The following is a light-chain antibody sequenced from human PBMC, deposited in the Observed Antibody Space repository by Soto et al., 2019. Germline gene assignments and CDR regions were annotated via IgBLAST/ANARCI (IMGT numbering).Light chain of an antibody. CDR2: DDS. V-gene: IGLV3-21*02. CDR1: NIGSKS. J-gene: IGLJ2*01. CDR3: QVWDSSSDHVV. Sequence: SYELTQPPSVSVAPGQTARITCGGNNIGSKSVHWYQQKPGQAPVLVVYDDSDRPSGIPERFSGSKSGGNTATLTISRVEAGDEADYYCQVWDSSSDHVVFGGGTKLTVL.